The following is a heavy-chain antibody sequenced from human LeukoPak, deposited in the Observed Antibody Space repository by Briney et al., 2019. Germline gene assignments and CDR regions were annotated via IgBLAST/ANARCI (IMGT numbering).Heavy chain of an antibody. V-gene: IGHV3-23*01. Sequence: PGGSLRLSCAASGFTFSSYAMNWVRQAPGKGLKWVSGFRGSGAATFYADSVKGRFTISRDNSKNTLYLQMNSLRVEDTAVYYCARGLFLSGYLDAFDIWGQGTVVTVSS. CDR3: ARGLFLSGYLDAFDI. D-gene: IGHD3-22*01. CDR1: GFTFSSYA. J-gene: IGHJ3*02. CDR2: FRGSGAAT.